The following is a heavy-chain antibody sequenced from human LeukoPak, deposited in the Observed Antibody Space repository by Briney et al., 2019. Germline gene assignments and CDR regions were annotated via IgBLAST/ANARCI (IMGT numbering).Heavy chain of an antibody. J-gene: IGHJ4*02. Sequence: GGSLRLSCAASGSTFSSYAMHWVRQAPGKGLEWVAVISYDGSNKYYADSVKGRFTISRDNSKNTLYLQMNSLRAEDTAVYYCARGPPVGWELLTGGGIDYWGQGTLVTVSS. CDR1: GSTFSSYA. D-gene: IGHD1-26*01. V-gene: IGHV3-30-3*01. CDR2: ISYDGSNK. CDR3: ARGPPVGWELLTGGGIDY.